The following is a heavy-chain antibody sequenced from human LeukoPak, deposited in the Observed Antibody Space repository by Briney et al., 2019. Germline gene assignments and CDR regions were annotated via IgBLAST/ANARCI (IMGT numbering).Heavy chain of an antibody. V-gene: IGHV4-39*01. D-gene: IGHD3/OR15-3a*01. J-gene: IGHJ4*02. Sequence: KSSETLSLTCTVSGGSIGTSNYYWGWIRQPPRERLEWIGSFYNYGGPYYNPSLKSRVTMSVDTSKNEFSVQLNSVTAADTAVYYCGRYDFWTTQYMGDNWGQGTLVTVSS. CDR2: FYNYGGP. CDR1: GGSIGTSNYY. CDR3: GRYDFWTTQYMGDN.